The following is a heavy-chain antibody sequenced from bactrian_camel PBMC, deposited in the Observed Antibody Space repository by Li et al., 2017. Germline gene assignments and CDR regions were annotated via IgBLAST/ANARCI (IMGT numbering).Heavy chain of an antibody. V-gene: IGHV3-2*01. CDR3: AAMVTIGCSVSPETFRW. D-gene: IGHD3*01. CDR2: IYSDGSNT. Sequence: HVQLVESGGGLVQPGGSLRLSCAASGFTFSSYYMSWVRQAPGKGLEWVCSIYSDGSNTYYADSVKGRFTISRADNTLYLQMNDLKPEDSAMYYCAAMVTIGCSVSPETFRWWGQGTQVTVS. CDR1: GFTFSSYY. J-gene: IGHJ4*01.